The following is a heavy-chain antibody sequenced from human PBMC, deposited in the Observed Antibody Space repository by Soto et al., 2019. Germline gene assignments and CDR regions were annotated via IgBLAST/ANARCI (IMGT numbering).Heavy chain of an antibody. J-gene: IGHJ4*02. V-gene: IGHV3-13*01. D-gene: IGHD2-15*01. CDR2: IGANGGT. CDR3: ARRYCRGGTCPGIGFDY. Sequence: EVQLVESGGGLVQPGGSLRLSCASSGFSFSNYDMHWVRQATGKGLEWVSAIGANGGTYYAGSVKGRFTISRENARNSFYLQMNILRAGDTAVYYCARRYCRGGTCPGIGFDYWGRGTVVTVSS. CDR1: GFSFSNYD.